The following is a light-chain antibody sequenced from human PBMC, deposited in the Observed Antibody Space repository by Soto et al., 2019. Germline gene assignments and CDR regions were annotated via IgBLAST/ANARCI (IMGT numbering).Light chain of an antibody. CDR1: SSNIGAGYD. CDR2: GNS. CDR3: QSYDSSLSGYV. J-gene: IGLJ1*01. Sequence: QSVLTQPPSVSGAPEHRVTISCTGSSSNIGAGYDVHWYQQLPGTAPKLLIYGNSNRPSGVPDRFSGSKSGTSASLAITGLQAEDEADYYCQSYDSSLSGYVFGTGTKLTVL. V-gene: IGLV1-40*01.